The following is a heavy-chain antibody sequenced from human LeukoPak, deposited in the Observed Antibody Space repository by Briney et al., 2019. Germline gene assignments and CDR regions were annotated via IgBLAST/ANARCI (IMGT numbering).Heavy chain of an antibody. Sequence: PGRSLRLSCAASGFTFSRYGMHWVRQAPGQGPEWMGWIKYNTGGTNLEQKFQGRVTMTRDTSITTVYMELSRLTSDDTAVYYCARSGYYYGLDVWGQGTTVTVSS. CDR1: GFTFSRYG. J-gene: IGHJ6*02. V-gene: IGHV1-2*02. CDR3: ARSGYYYGLDV. CDR2: IKYNTGGT.